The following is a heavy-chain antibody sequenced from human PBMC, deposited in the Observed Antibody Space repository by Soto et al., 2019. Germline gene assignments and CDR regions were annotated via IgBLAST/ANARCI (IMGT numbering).Heavy chain of an antibody. CDR3: ARGHYDGFDI. CDR2: IYPGDFDT. D-gene: IGHD1-26*01. CDR1: GYSFTRNW. J-gene: IGHJ3*02. V-gene: IGHV5-51*01. Sequence: PRESLKISCKSSGYSFTRNWIGWVRQMPGKGLEWMGIIYPGDFDTRYSPSFQGQVTISVDKSISTAYLQWRGLKASDTAMYYCARGHYDGFDIWGQGTLVTVS.